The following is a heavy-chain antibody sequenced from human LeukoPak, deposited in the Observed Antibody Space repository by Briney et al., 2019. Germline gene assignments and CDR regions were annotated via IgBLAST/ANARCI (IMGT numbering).Heavy chain of an antibody. CDR1: GGSISSYY. V-gene: IGHV4-59*01. Sequence: PSETLSLTCTVSGGSISSYYWSWIRQPPGKGLEWIGYIYYSGSTNYNPSLKSRVTISVDTSKNQSSLKLSSVTAADTAVYYCARHYYYDSSGYDYWGQGTLVTVSS. J-gene: IGHJ4*02. CDR2: IYYSGST. D-gene: IGHD3-22*01. CDR3: ARHYYYDSSGYDY.